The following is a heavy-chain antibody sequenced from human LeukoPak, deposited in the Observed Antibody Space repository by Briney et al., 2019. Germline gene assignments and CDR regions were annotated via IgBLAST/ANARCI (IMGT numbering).Heavy chain of an antibody. CDR3: ARGLAWYYYYGMDV. V-gene: IGHV4-34*01. CDR1: GGSFSGYY. J-gene: IGHJ6*02. CDR2: VNHSGST. Sequence: SETLSLTCAVYGGSFSGYYWNWVRQPPGKGLEWIGEVNHSGSTNYNPSLKSRVTISVDTSKNQFSLKLSSVTAADTAVYYCARGLAWYYYYGMDVWGQGTTVTVSS.